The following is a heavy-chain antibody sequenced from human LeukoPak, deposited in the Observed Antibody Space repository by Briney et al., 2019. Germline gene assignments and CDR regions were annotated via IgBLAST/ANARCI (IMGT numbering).Heavy chain of an antibody. CDR2: IIPIFGTA. CDR3: ATLMRGPTGYSGYGGEDY. Sequence: ASVKVSCKASGGTFSSYAISWVRQAPGQGLEWMGGIIPIFGTANYAQKFQGRVTITTDEYQSTAYMELSSLRSEDTAVYYCATLMRGPTGYSGYGGEDYWGQGTLVTVSS. J-gene: IGHJ4*02. V-gene: IGHV1-69*05. CDR1: GGTFSSYA. D-gene: IGHD5-12*01.